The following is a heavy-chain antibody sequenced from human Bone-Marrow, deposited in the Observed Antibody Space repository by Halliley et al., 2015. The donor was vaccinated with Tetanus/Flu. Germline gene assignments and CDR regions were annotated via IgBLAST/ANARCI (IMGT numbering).Heavy chain of an antibody. Sequence: LVKPTQTLTLTCTFSGFSLNTRAMRESWIRQPPGKALEWLARIVWDCVEFYSTSLKTRLPISKDTSKNQVILTMTTMDPFATATFFCSRIYSDIFGSQHYFFDFWGQGALVTVSS. CDR1: GFSLNTRAMR. CDR2: IVWDCVE. D-gene: IGHD1-26*01. V-gene: IGHV2-70*04. J-gene: IGHJ4*02. CDR3: SRIYSDIFGSQHYFFDF.